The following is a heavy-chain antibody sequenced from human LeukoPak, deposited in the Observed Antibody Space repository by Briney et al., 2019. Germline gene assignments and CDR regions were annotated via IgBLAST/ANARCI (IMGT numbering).Heavy chain of an antibody. D-gene: IGHD3-10*01. J-gene: IGHJ4*02. Sequence: GASVKVSCKASGYRFSDYYMFWIRQAPGQGLEWVGWINPKTGVTSYAQKFQGRVTVTTDTSISTLYMELHGLNTADSALYYCARDHISGKDDRNFDYWGQGTLVTVSS. V-gene: IGHV1-2*02. CDR3: ARDHISGKDDRNFDY. CDR1: GYRFSDYY. CDR2: INPKTGVT.